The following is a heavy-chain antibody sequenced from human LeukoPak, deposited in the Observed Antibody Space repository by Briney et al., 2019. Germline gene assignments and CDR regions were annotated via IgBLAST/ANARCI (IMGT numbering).Heavy chain of an antibody. CDR1: GGSISSYY. V-gene: IGHV4-59*08. D-gene: IGHD6-6*01. J-gene: IGHJ4*02. Sequence: PSETLSLTCTVSGGSISSYYWSWIRQPPGKGLEWIGYIYYSGSTNYNPSLKSRVTISVGTSKNQFSLKLSSVTAADTAVYYCARTLYSSSHFDYWGQGTLVTVSS. CDR2: IYYSGST. CDR3: ARTLYSSSHFDY.